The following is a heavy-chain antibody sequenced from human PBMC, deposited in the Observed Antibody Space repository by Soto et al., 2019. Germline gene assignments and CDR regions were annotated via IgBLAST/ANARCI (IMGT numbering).Heavy chain of an antibody. J-gene: IGHJ4*02. Sequence: QVQLVESGGGVVQPGRSLRLSCAASGFTFSSYAMHWVRQAPGKGLEWVAVISYDGSNKYYADSVKGRFTISRDNSKNTLDLQMNRLRAEDTAVYYCARVGYSTYFDYWGQGTLVTVSS. CDR1: GFTFSSYA. D-gene: IGHD4-4*01. V-gene: IGHV3-30-3*01. CDR3: ARVGYSTYFDY. CDR2: ISYDGSNK.